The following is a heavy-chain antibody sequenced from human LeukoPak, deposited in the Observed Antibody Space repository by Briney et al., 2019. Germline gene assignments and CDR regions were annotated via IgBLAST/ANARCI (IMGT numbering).Heavy chain of an antibody. CDR1: GFTFSTYW. CDR3: ATAPSEIGGYYPEYFRH. J-gene: IGHJ1*01. D-gene: IGHD3-22*01. V-gene: IGHV3-74*01. CDR2: IKSDGGT. Sequence: GGSLRLSCAASGFTFSTYWMHWVRQAPGKGLVWVSRIKSDGGTNYADSVKGRLTTSRDTTQKTVSLQMNNRRPEDTGVYYCATAPSEIGGYYPEYFRHWGQGTLVTVSS.